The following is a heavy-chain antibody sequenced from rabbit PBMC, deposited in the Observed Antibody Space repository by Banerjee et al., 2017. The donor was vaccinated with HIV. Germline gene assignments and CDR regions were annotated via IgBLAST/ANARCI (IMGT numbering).Heavy chain of an antibody. Sequence: QEQLVESGGGLVTLGGSLTLSCKASGFDFNNYYMSWVRQAPGKGLEWIACIYTGSSGGTYYASWAKGRFTISKTSSTTVTLQMTSLTAADTATYFCARGATMTMVIRLWGPGTLVTVS. CDR1: GFDFNNYYM. CDR2: IYTGSSGGT. CDR3: ARGATMTMVIRL. D-gene: IGHD2-1*01. J-gene: IGHJ4*01. V-gene: IGHV1S45*01.